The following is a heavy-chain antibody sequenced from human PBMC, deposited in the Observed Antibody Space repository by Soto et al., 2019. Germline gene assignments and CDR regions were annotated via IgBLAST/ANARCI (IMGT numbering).Heavy chain of an antibody. D-gene: IGHD2-15*01. CDR3: ECSGGPYDAFDI. J-gene: IGHJ3*02. CDR1: GFTFSSYS. V-gene: IGHV3-21*01. Sequence: GGSLRLSCAASGFTFSSYSMNWVRQAPGKGLEWVSSISSSSSYIYYADSVKGRFTISRDNAKNSLYLQMNSLRAEDTAVYYCECSGGPYDAFDIWGQGTMVTVSS. CDR2: ISSSSSYI.